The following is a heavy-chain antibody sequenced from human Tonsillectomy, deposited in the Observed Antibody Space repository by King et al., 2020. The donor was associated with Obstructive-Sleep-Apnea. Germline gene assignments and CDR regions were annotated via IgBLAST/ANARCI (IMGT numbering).Heavy chain of an antibody. V-gene: IGHV4-38-2*02. CDR2: IHGSGST. CDR3: ARVGARGVISLGEY. J-gene: IGHJ4*02. Sequence: QVQLQESGPGLVKPSETLSLTCSVSGFAVSFGFYWGWIRQPPGKGLEWIGSIHGSGSTYDNPSLKSRVTLSIDTSKDRFSLNLRSVTATDTAVYYGARVGARGVISLGEYWGQGTLVIVSS. CDR1: GFAVSFGFY. D-gene: IGHD3-10*01.